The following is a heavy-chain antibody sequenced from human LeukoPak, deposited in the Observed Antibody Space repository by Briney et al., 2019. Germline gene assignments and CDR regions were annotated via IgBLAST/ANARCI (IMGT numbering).Heavy chain of an antibody. CDR2: IYTSGST. CDR1: GGSISSGSYY. V-gene: IGHV4-61*02. D-gene: IGHD2-15*01. J-gene: IGHJ4*02. CDR3: ARAGRYCSGGSCYSSEFDY. Sequence: PSETLSLTCTVSGGSISSGSYYWSWIRQPAGKGLEWIGRIYTSGSTNYNPSLKSRVTISVDTSKNQFSLKPSSVTAADTAVYYCARAGRYCSGGSCYSSEFDYWGQGTLVTVSS.